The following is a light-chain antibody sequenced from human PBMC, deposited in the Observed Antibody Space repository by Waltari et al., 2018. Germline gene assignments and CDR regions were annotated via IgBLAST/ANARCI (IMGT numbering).Light chain of an antibody. CDR1: QSISTY. J-gene: IGKJ2*01. V-gene: IGKV1-39*01. CDR2: AAS. Sequence: DIQMTQSPFYLSASVGDRVTITCRASQSISTYLNWYQQKPGKAPKLLISAASNLQSGVPSRFSGSASGTDFTLTISSLQPEDFATYYCQRSYSTPYTFGQGTKLEIK. CDR3: QRSYSTPYT.